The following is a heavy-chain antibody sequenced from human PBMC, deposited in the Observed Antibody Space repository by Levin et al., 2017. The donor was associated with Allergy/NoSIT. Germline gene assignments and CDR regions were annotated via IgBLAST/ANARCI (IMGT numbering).Heavy chain of an antibody. CDR2: IITSGTHT. J-gene: IGHJ4*02. D-gene: IGHD3-10*01. CDR3: ASRDGSGTYYQGNNY. CDR1: GFTFSDYY. Sequence: GGSLRLSCAASGFTFSDYYMSWIRQAPGKGLEWISYIITSGTHTSYADSVKGRFTISRDNANNLVFLQMNSLRAEDTAVYYCASRDGSGTYYQGNNYWGQGTLVTVSS. V-gene: IGHV3-11*03.